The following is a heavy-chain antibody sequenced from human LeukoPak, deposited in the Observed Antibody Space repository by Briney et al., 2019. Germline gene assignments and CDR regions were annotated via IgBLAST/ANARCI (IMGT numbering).Heavy chain of an antibody. CDR3: AKDAALYRLFDY. Sequence: PGGSLRLSCAASGFTFSSYWMTWVRQAPGKGLEWVANMNQDGSEKYYVDSVKGRFTISRDNAKNSLYLQMNSLRAEDTAVYYCAKDAALYRLFDYWGQGTLVTVSS. D-gene: IGHD2-15*01. CDR1: GFTFSSYW. CDR2: MNQDGSEK. V-gene: IGHV3-7*01. J-gene: IGHJ4*02.